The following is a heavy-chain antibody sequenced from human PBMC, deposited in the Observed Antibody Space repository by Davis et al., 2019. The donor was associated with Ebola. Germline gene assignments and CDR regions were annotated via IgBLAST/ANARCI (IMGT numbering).Heavy chain of an antibody. CDR2: ISAYNGNT. CDR3: ARKEGVRYNWNYVDY. D-gene: IGHD1-20*01. Sequence: AASVKVSCKASGYTFTSYAMHWVRQAPGQRLEWMGWISAYNGNTNYAQKLQGRVTMTTDTSTSTAYMELRSLRSDDTAVYYCARKEGVRYNWNYVDYWGQGTLVTVSS. J-gene: IGHJ4*02. V-gene: IGHV1-18*01. CDR1: GYTFTSYA.